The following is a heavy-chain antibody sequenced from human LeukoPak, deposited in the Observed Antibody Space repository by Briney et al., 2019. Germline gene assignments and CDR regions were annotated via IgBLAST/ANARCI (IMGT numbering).Heavy chain of an antibody. CDR2: INPNSGGT. CDR1: GYTFTGYY. Sequence: ASVKVSCKASGYTFTGYYMHWVRQAPGQGLEWMGWINPNSGGTNYAQKFQGRVTMTGDTSISTAYMELSRLRSDDTAVYYCARDVGSSGWYLYWGQGTLVTVSS. V-gene: IGHV1-2*02. D-gene: IGHD6-19*01. J-gene: IGHJ4*02. CDR3: ARDVGSSGWYLY.